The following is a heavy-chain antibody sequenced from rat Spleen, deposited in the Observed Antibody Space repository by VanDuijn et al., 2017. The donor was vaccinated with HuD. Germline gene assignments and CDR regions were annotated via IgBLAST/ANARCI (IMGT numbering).Heavy chain of an antibody. D-gene: IGHD1-6*01. V-gene: IGHV5-20*01. J-gene: IGHJ3*01. Sequence: EVQLVESGGGLVQPGRSMRLSCAASGFTFSDYGMAWVLQAPTKGLEWVASISYDGGSTYYRDSVKGRFTISRDNAKSTLYLQMESLRSEDTATYYCVKDPWDSWANWFDYWGQGTLVTVSS. CDR2: ISYDGGST. CDR3: VKDPWDSWANWFDY. CDR1: GFTFSDYG.